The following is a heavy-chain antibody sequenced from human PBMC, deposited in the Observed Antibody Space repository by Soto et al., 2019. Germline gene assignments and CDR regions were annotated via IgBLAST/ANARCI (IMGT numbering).Heavy chain of an antibody. CDR3: TIVRVADSALDH. J-gene: IGHJ4*02. V-gene: IGHV3-30*02. CDR2: MSYDGSDT. D-gene: IGHD3-10*02. Sequence: GGSLRLSCVGSGFILSNNGMHWVRQTPGKGLEWVAFMSYDGSDTFYADSVKGRFTISRDNSKNTLFLHMSNLRAEDTAMYYCTIVRVADSALDHWGQGXLVTVYS. CDR1: GFILSNNG.